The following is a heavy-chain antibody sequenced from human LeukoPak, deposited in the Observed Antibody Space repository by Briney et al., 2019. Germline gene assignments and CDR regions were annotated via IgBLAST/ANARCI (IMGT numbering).Heavy chain of an antibody. CDR2: ISSSSSYI. D-gene: IGHD3-3*01. Sequence: GGSLRLSCAASEFTFSSYSMNRVRQAPGKGLEWVSSISSSSSYIYYADSVKGRFTISRDNAKNSLYLQMNSLRAEDTAVYYCASAHYDFWSGYYPYYFDYWGQGTLVTVSS. CDR3: ASAHYDFWSGYYPYYFDY. V-gene: IGHV3-21*01. J-gene: IGHJ4*02. CDR1: EFTFSSYS.